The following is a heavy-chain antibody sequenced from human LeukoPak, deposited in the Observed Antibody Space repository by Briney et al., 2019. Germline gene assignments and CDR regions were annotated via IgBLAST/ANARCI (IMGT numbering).Heavy chain of an antibody. D-gene: IGHD3-9*01. V-gene: IGHV3-74*01. J-gene: IGHJ4*02. CDR2: INFDGSST. Sequence: PGESLRLSCAASGFTLSNYWMHWVRQAPGKGLVWVARINFDGSSTNYAGSVRGRFTISRDNAKNTLYLQMNSLRGEDTAVYYCARDGYDILTGYYSGYWGQGTLVTVSS. CDR3: ARDGYDILTGYYSGY. CDR1: GFTLSNYW.